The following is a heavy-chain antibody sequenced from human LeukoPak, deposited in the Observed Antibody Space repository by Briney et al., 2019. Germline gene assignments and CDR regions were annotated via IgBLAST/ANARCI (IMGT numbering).Heavy chain of an antibody. CDR1: GFTFSSYS. CDR2: ISSNSIYV. J-gene: IGHJ4*02. V-gene: IGHV3-21*01. Sequence: PGGSLRLSCAASGFTFSSYSMNWVRQAPGKGLEWVSSISSNSIYVFYADSVKGRFTISRDNAMNTLYLQMSSLRGEDTAVYYCVRGDLRLPRSTPDCWGQGTLVTVSS. D-gene: IGHD5/OR15-5a*01. CDR3: VRGDLRLPRSTPDC.